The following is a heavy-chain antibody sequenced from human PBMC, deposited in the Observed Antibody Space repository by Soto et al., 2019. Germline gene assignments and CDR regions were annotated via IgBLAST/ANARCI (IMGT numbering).Heavy chain of an antibody. J-gene: IGHJ6*02. CDR3: ASLIRECSSTSCYYYDGMDV. V-gene: IGHV1-69*01. CDR2: IIPIFGTA. Sequence: QVQLVQSGAEVKKPGSSVKVSCKASGGTFSSYAISWVRQAPGQGLEWLGGIIPIFGTANYAQKFQGRVTITADESTSTAYMELSSLRSEDTAVYYCASLIRECSSTSCYYYDGMDVWGQGTTVTVSS. CDR1: GGTFSSYA. D-gene: IGHD2-2*01.